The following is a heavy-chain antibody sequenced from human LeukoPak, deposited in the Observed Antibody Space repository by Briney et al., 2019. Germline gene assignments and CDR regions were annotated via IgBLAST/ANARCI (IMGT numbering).Heavy chain of an antibody. J-gene: IGHJ4*02. CDR3: ARGSQEGIYYFDY. Sequence: SVKVSCKASGGTFSSYAISWVRQAPGQGLEWMGRIIPILGIANYAQKFQGRVTITADKSTSTAYMELSSLRSEDTAVYYCARGSQEGIYYFDYWGQGTLVTASS. CDR1: GGTFSSYA. D-gene: IGHD2/OR15-2a*01. V-gene: IGHV1-69*04. CDR2: IIPILGIA.